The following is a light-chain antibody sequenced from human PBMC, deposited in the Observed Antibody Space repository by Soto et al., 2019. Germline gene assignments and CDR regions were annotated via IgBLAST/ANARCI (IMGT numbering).Light chain of an antibody. CDR3: QQYNNCPPYT. Sequence: EMVMTQSPATLSVSPGERATLSSRASQSVSSNLAWYQQKPGHAPRLLIYGASTRATGIPARFSGSGSGTEFTLTISSLQSEDFAVYYCQQYNNCPPYTFGQGTKLEIK. V-gene: IGKV3-15*01. J-gene: IGKJ2*01. CDR1: QSVSSN. CDR2: GAS.